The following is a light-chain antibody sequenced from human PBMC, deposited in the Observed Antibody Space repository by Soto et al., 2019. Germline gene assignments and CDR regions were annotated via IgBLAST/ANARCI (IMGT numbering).Light chain of an antibody. V-gene: IGKV3-15*01. CDR1: QSVSSN. CDR2: GAS. CDR3: QQDNNWPRT. J-gene: IGKJ1*01. Sequence: EIVMTQSPATLSVSPGERATLSCRASQSVSSNLAWYQQKPGQAPRLIIYGASTRATGIPARFSGSGSGTEFTLTISSLQAEDFAVYYCQQDNNWPRTFGQGTKVEIK.